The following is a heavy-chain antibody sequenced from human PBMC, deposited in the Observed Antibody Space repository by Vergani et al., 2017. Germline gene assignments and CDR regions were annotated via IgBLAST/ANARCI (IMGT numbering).Heavy chain of an antibody. D-gene: IGHD1-26*01. CDR3: ARDPANEWAPYNWFDP. CDR2: INPSGGST. CDR1: GYTFTSYY. J-gene: IGHJ5*02. V-gene: IGHV1-46*01. Sequence: QVQLVQSGAEVKKPGASVKVSCKASGYTFTSYYMHWVRQAPGQGLEWMGIINPSGGSTSYAQKFQGRVTMTRETSKSTVYMELSSLRSEDTAVYYCARDPANEWAPYNWFDPWGQGTLVTVSS.